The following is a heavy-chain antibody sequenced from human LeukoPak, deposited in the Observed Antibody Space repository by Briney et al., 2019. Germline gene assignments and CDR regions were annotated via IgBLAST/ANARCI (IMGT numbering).Heavy chain of an antibody. CDR2: ISAYNGNT. CDR3: AREGATQYYFDY. J-gene: IGHJ4*02. D-gene: IGHD1-26*01. Sequence: ASVKVSCKASGYTFTSYGISWVRQAPGQGLEWMGWISAYNGNTNYAQKLRGRVTMTADTSTSTAYMELRSLRSDDTAVYYCAREGATQYYFDYWGQGTLVTVSS. V-gene: IGHV1-18*01. CDR1: GYTFTSYG.